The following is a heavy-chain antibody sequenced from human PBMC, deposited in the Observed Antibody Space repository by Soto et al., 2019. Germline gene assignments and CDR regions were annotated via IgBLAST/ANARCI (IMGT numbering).Heavy chain of an antibody. CDR3: ARGFGASSGGPLLILQVPEYCSGGSCKPSLMDV. CDR2: INAGNGNT. D-gene: IGHD2-15*01. J-gene: IGHJ6*02. Sequence: GASVKVSCKASGFTFTSYGLHWVRQAPGQSLEWMGWINAGNGNTRYSQKFQGWVTMTRDTSISTAYMELSRLRSDDTAVYYCARGFGASSGGPLLILQVPEYCSGGSCKPSLMDVWGQGTTVTVSS. V-gene: IGHV1-3*01. CDR1: GFTFTSYG.